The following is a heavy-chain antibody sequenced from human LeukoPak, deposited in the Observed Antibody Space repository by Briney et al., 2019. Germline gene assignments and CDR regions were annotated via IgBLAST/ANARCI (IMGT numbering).Heavy chain of an antibody. V-gene: IGHV4-61*01. D-gene: IGHD2/OR15-2a*01. CDR2: IYYTGST. J-gene: IGHJ6*02. CDR3: AKGGSTNFYYGDV. Sequence: SETLSLTCTVSGGSVNSGSYYWSWIRQPPGKGLEWIGYIYYTGSTYYNSSLKSRVTISLDTSKNQFSLKLSSVTAADTAVYYCAKGGSTNFYYGDVWGQGTTVTLSS. CDR1: GGSVNSGSYY.